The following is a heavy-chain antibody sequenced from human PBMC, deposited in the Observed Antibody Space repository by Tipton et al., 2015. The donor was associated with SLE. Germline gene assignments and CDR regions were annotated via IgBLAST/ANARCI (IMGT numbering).Heavy chain of an antibody. CDR3: ARVGTGLFDY. V-gene: IGHV4-39*07. CDR2: IYYSGIT. J-gene: IGHJ4*02. CDR1: GGSISSRSYY. Sequence: LRLSCTVSGGSISSRSYYWGWIRQPPGKGLEWIGSIYYSGITYYNPSLKSRVTISVDTSQNQFSLKLSSVTAADTAAYYCARVGTGLFDYWGQGTLVTVSS. D-gene: IGHD7-27*01.